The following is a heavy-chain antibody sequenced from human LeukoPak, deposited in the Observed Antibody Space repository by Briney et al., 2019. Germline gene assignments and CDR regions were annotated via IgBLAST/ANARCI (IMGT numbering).Heavy chain of an antibody. D-gene: IGHD2-15*01. CDR2: ISSSGSTI. CDR1: GFTFSSYE. J-gene: IGHJ3*02. Sequence: GVSLRLSCAASGFTFSSYEMNWVRQAPGKGLEWVSYISSSGSTIYYADSVKGRFSISRDNAKNSLYLQMNSLRAEDTAVYYCARDQVSGGLDAFDIWGQGTMVTVSS. V-gene: IGHV3-48*03. CDR3: ARDQVSGGLDAFDI.